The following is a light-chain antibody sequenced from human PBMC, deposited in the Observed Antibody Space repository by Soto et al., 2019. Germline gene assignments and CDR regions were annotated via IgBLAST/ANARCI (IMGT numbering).Light chain of an antibody. V-gene: IGKV1-39*01. CDR2: AAS. CDR3: QQTYSTLSIT. CDR1: ESISRH. J-gene: IGKJ5*01. Sequence: DIQMTQSPSSLSASVGDRVTITCRASESISRHLNWYQQKPGKAPKILIYAASSLQNGVPSRFRGSGSGTDFTLTITNPQPEDFATYYCQQTYSTLSITFGQGTRLDIK.